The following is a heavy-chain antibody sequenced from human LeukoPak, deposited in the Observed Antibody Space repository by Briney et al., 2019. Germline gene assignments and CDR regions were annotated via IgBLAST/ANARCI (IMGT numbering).Heavy chain of an antibody. V-gene: IGHV7-4-1*02. J-gene: IGHJ4*02. CDR1: GYTFTGYY. Sequence: ASVKVSCKASGYTFTGYYMHWVRQAPGQGLEWMGWINTNTEKSTYAPGFTGRYVFSLDSSVNTAYLQISSLKAEDTALYYCATGGGYRFAYWGQGTLVTVSS. CDR3: ATGGGYRFAY. D-gene: IGHD6-25*01. CDR2: INTNTEKS.